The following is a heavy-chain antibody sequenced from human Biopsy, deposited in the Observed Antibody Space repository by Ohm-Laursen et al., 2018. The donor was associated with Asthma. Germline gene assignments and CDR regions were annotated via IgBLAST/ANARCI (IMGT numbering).Heavy chain of an antibody. CDR2: IYYNGST. D-gene: IGHD3-22*01. CDR3: ARAQDYYDSRGYYRSFDY. Sequence: SQTLSLTCTVSYGSITRGGYYWTWIRQHPGKGLEWIGFIYYNGSTYYNPSLKSRVSISIDTSKNQLSLKLSSVTAADTAVYYCARAQDYYDSRGYYRSFDYWGQGTLVTVSS. V-gene: IGHV4-31*03. CDR1: YGSITRGGYY. J-gene: IGHJ4*02.